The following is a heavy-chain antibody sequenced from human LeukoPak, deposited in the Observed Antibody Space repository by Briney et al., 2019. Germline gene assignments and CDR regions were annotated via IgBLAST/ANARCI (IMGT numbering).Heavy chain of an antibody. V-gene: IGHV1-69*05. D-gene: IGHD5-18*01. J-gene: IGHJ4*02. Sequence: ASVKVSCKASGGTFSSYAISWVRQAPGQGLEWMGGIIPIFGTANYARKFQGRVTITTDESTSTAYMELSSLRSEDTAVYYCAREGGYSYGEIDYWGQGTLVTVSS. CDR2: IIPIFGTA. CDR3: AREGGYSYGEIDY. CDR1: GGTFSSYA.